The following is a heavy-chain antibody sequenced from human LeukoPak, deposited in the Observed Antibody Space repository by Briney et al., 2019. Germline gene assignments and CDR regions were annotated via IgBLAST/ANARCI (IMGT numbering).Heavy chain of an antibody. CDR2: ISAGGRT. V-gene: IGHV3-53*01. CDR3: AKGKVNHDGAFDF. D-gene: IGHD1-14*01. Sequence: GGSLRLSCAASGFTLSSNYMSWVRQAPGKGLEWVSSISAGGRTYYADSVKGRFTISRDDSKETVFLQMNSLRAEDTALYYCAKGKVNHDGAFDFWGQGTTVTVSS. J-gene: IGHJ3*01. CDR1: GFTLSSNY.